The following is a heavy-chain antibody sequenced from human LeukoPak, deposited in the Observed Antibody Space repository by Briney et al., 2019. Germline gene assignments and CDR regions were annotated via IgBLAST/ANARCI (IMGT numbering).Heavy chain of an antibody. CDR3: ARGATISETGYFDF. D-gene: IGHD5-24*01. V-gene: IGHV4-34*01. J-gene: IGHJ4*03. CDR1: GGSISTYY. CDR2: IDHRGDT. Sequence: SETLSLTCSVSGGSISTYYWSWIRQSPGKGLEWIAEIDHRGDTNYNPSVKSRVTISVDTSKDQFSLKVRSLSAADTAVYYCARGATISETGYFDFWGQGTPVTVSS.